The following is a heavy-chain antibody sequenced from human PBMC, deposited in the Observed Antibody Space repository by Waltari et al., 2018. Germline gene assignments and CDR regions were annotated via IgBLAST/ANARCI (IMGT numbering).Heavy chain of an antibody. J-gene: IGHJ4*02. CDR2: IYYSGRT. CDR3: ARDHHGYIW. Sequence: QVQLQESGPGLVKPSETLSLTCTVSGGSISSYYWSWIRQPPGKGLEWIGYIYYSGRTNYNPSLKSWATISEDTSKNQFSRKLGSGTAAETAVYYWARDHHGYIWWGQGTLVTVSS. D-gene: IGHD6-13*01. V-gene: IGHV4-59*01. CDR1: GGSISSYY.